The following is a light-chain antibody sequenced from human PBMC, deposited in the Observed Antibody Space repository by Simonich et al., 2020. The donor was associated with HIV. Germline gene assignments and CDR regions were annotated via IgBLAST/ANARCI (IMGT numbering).Light chain of an antibody. J-gene: IGLJ3*02. CDR2: DVS. Sequence: QSALTQPASVSGSPGQSLTISCTGTSSDVGGYNFVSWYQKHPGKAPKLMIYDVSRRPSVVSNRFSGSKSGNTASLTISGLQAEDEADYYCSSYTSSSTWVFGGGTKLTVL. CDR1: SSDVGGYNF. CDR3: SSYTSSSTWV. V-gene: IGLV2-14*03.